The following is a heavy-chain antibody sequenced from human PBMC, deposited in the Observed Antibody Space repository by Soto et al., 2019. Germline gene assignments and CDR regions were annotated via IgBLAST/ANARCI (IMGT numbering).Heavy chain of an antibody. V-gene: IGHV3-23*01. CDR2: ISGSGDRT. CDR3: AKSISGNDYYLDY. D-gene: IGHD5-12*01. J-gene: IGHJ4*02. CDR1: GFTFSSYA. Sequence: EVLLLDSGGGLVQPGGSLRLSCAASGFTFSSYAMKWVRQAPGKGLEWVSGISGSGDRTYYADSVKGRFTISRDNCKNTLYLQPNSLRAEDMALYYCAKSISGNDYYLDYWGQGNVVNVSS.